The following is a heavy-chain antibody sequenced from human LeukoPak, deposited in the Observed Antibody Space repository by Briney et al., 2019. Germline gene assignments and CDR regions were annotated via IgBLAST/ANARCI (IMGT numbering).Heavy chain of an antibody. CDR1: GFTFSSYW. D-gene: IGHD4-17*01. CDR2: INHSGST. Sequence: PWGALRLSCAASGFTFSSYWMSWVRQPPGKGLEWIGEINHSGSTNYNPSLKSRVTISVDTSKNQFSLKLSSVTAADTAVYYCARQYGDYCDYWGQGTLVTVSS. V-gene: IGHV4-34*01. CDR3: ARQYGDYCDY. J-gene: IGHJ4*02.